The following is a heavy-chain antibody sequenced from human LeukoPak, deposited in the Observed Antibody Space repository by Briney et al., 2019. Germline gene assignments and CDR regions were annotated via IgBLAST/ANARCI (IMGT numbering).Heavy chain of an antibody. Sequence: ASVKVSCKASGGTFSSYAISWVRQAPGQGLEWMGGIIPIFGTANYAQKFQGRVTITTDESTSTAYMELSSLRSEDTAVYYCARVSSGWYYFDYWGQGILVTVSS. CDR2: IIPIFGTA. V-gene: IGHV1-69*05. J-gene: IGHJ4*02. CDR1: GGTFSSYA. D-gene: IGHD6-19*01. CDR3: ARVSSGWYYFDY.